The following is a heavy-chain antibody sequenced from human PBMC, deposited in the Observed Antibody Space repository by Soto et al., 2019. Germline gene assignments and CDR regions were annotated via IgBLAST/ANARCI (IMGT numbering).Heavy chain of an antibody. V-gene: IGHV3-33*01. D-gene: IGHD2-8*01. CDR1: GFTFSSYG. CDR3: ARDRGYCTNGVCYTHSYLDL. Sequence: QVQLVESGGGVVQPGRSLRLSCAASGFTFSSYGMHWVRQAPGKGLEWVAVIWYDGSNKYYADSVKGRFTISSDNSKNTLYLQMNSLRAEDTAVYYCARDRGYCTNGVCYTHSYLDLWGRGTLVTVSS. J-gene: IGHJ2*01. CDR2: IWYDGSNK.